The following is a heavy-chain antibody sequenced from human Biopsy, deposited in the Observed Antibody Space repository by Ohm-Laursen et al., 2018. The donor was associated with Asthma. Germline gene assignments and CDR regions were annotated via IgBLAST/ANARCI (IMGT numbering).Heavy chain of an antibody. CDR3: AKDERAYYGSDSKYMQPAPLGD. Sequence: SLRLSCAAPGFTFSNYVMSWVRQAPGKGLEWVSSITGSGGFTYYADSVKGRFTISRDKSDNTLYLQMNSLTAEDTAVYHCAKDERAYYGSDSKYMQPAPLGDWGQGTVVIVSA. CDR2: ITGSGGFT. CDR1: GFTFSNYV. J-gene: IGHJ4*02. D-gene: IGHD2-21*01. V-gene: IGHV3-23*01.